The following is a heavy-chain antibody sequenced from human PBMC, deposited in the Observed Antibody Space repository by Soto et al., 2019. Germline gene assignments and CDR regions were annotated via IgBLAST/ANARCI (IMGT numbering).Heavy chain of an antibody. Sequence: ASVKVSCKASGYTFTGYYMHWVRQAPGQGLEWMGWINPNSGGTNYAQKLQGRVTMTTDTSTSTAYMELRSLRSDDTAVYYCAREGNDFWSYGMDVWGQGTTVTVSS. J-gene: IGHJ6*02. V-gene: IGHV1-2*02. CDR3: AREGNDFWSYGMDV. CDR2: INPNSGGT. D-gene: IGHD3-3*01. CDR1: GYTFTGYY.